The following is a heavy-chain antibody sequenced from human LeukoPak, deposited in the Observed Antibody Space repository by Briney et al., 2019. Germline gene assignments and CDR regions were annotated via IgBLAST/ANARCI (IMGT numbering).Heavy chain of an antibody. Sequence: GSLRLSCAASGFTFSNYWMHWVRQAPGKGLVWVSRINTDGSRITYADSVKGRFTISRDNAMNTVYLQMNSLRAEDTAVYYCTRVLSGSWDWFDPWGQGTLVTVSS. D-gene: IGHD3-22*01. CDR2: INTDGSRI. J-gene: IGHJ5*02. CDR3: TRVLSGSWDWFDP. V-gene: IGHV3-74*01. CDR1: GFTFSNYW.